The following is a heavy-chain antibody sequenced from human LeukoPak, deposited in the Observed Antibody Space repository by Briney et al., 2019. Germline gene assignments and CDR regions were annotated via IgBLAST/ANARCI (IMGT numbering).Heavy chain of an antibody. J-gene: IGHJ6*03. CDR2: IYYSGST. D-gene: IGHD3-10*02. CDR3: ARGYYAPGWYYYYYMDV. Sequence: PSETLSLTCTVSGGSISSYYWSWIRQPPGKGLEWIGYIYYSGSTNYNPSLKSRVTISVDTSKNQFSLKLSSVTAADTAVHYCARGYYAPGWYYYYYMDVWGKGTTVTISS. CDR1: GGSISSYY. V-gene: IGHV4-59*01.